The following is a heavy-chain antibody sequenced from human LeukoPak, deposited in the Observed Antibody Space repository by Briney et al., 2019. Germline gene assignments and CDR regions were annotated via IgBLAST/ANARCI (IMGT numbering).Heavy chain of an antibody. CDR2: INHSGST. V-gene: IGHV4-34*01. D-gene: IGHD5-12*01. J-gene: IGHJ6*02. CDR1: GGSFSGYY. Sequence: SETLSLTCAVYGGSFSGYYWSWIRQPPGKRLEWIGEINHSGSTNYNPSLKSRVTISVDTSKNQFSLKLSSVTAADTAVYYCARHMVATTAYYYYYGMDVWGQGTTVTVSS. CDR3: ARHMVATTAYYYYYGMDV.